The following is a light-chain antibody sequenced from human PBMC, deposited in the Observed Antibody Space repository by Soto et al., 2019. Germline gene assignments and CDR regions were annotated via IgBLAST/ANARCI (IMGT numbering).Light chain of an antibody. V-gene: IGKV3D-20*02. CDR3: QQRSNGLT. CDR1: QSVSSIY. CDR2: DAS. Sequence: IVLTQSPGTLSLSPGERATLSCRASQSVSSIYLAWYQQKPGQAPRLLIYDASNRATGIPARFSGSGSGTDFILIISGLEPEDSAVYYCQQRSNGLTFGGGTKVDIK. J-gene: IGKJ4*01.